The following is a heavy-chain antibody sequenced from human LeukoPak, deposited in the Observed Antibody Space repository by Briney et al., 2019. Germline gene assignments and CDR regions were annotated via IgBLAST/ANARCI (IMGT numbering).Heavy chain of an antibody. Sequence: ASVKVSCKASGYTFTGYYIHWVRQAPGQGLEWMGWISPNSGGTDYAQKFQGRVTMTRDTSNSTAYMELSRLKSDDTAVYYCARGPILITFGGPRGRFDPWGQGTLVTVSS. CDR3: ARGPILITFGGPRGRFDP. V-gene: IGHV1-2*02. CDR1: GYTFTGYY. D-gene: IGHD3-16*01. CDR2: ISPNSGGT. J-gene: IGHJ5*02.